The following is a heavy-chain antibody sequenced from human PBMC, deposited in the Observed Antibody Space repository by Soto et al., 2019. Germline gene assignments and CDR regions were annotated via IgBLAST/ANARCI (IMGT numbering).Heavy chain of an antibody. CDR3: ARSIAAAVDFDY. D-gene: IGHD6-13*01. Sequence: QVQLVQSGAEVKKPGASVKVSCKASGYTFTSYGISWVRQAPGQGLEWMGWISAYNGNTNYAQKLQGRLTMTTATSTSTAYRELTSLRSDDTAVYYCARSIAAAVDFDYWGQGTLVTVSS. CDR1: GYTFTSYG. CDR2: ISAYNGNT. J-gene: IGHJ4*02. V-gene: IGHV1-18*01.